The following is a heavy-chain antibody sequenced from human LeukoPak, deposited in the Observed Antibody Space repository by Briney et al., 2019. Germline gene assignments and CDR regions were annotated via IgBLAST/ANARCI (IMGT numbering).Heavy chain of an antibody. CDR3: ARDRTNDYGHNVGSFDI. Sequence: PGGSLRLSCAASGFTFRNSWMTWVRQAPGKGLEWVANIKHDGSERNYVDSVKGRFTISKDNAKDSLYLQMNSLRANDTAVYYCARDRTNDYGHNVGSFDIWGQGTMVTVSS. J-gene: IGHJ3*02. V-gene: IGHV3-7*01. CDR1: GFTFRNSW. D-gene: IGHD4-17*01. CDR2: IKHDGSER.